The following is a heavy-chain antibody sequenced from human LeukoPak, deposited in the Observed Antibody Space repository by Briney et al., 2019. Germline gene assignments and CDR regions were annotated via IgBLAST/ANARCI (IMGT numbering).Heavy chain of an antibody. Sequence: PSETLSLTCTVSGGSISSSSYYWGWIRQPPGKGLEWVGSIYYSGSTYYNPSLKSRVTISVDTSKNQFSLKLSSVTAADTAVYYCAKTPEDDSSGYYYNYWGQGTLVTVSS. V-gene: IGHV4-39*01. CDR1: GGSISSSSYY. D-gene: IGHD3-22*01. CDR2: IYYSGST. CDR3: AKTPEDDSSGYYYNY. J-gene: IGHJ4*02.